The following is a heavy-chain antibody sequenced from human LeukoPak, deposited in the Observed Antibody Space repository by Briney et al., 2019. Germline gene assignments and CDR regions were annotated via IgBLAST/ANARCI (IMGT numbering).Heavy chain of an antibody. Sequence: SETLSLTCTVSGVSISSYYWSWIRQPAGKGLEWIGRIYTSGSTNYNPSLKSRVTMSVDTSKNQFSLKLSSVTAADTAVYYCASAGSSWFYFDYWGQGTLVTVSS. D-gene: IGHD6-13*01. CDR2: IYTSGST. V-gene: IGHV4-4*07. CDR3: ASAGSSWFYFDY. J-gene: IGHJ4*02. CDR1: GVSISSYY.